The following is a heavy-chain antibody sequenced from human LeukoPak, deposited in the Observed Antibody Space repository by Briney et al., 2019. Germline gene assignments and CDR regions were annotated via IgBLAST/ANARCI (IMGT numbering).Heavy chain of an antibody. CDR2: IYTSGST. J-gene: IGHJ5*02. V-gene: IGHV4-4*09. CDR1: GGSISSYY. CDR3: ASRGSGYYSNWFDP. D-gene: IGHD3-22*01. Sequence: PSETLSLTCTVSGGSISSYYWSWIRQPPGKGLEWIGYIYTSGSTNYNPSLKSRVTISVDTSKNQFSLKLSSVTAADTAVYYCASRGSGYYSNWFDPWGQGTLVTVSS.